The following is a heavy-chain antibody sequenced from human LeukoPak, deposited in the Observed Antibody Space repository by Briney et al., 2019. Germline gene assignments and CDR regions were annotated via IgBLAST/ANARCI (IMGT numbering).Heavy chain of an antibody. CDR1: GGSFSGYY. V-gene: IGHV4-34*01. Sequence: SQTLSLTCTVYGGSFSGYYWSWIRQPPGKGLEWIGEINHSGSTNYNPSLKSRVTISVDTSKNQFSLKLSSVTAADTAVYYCARFGSGWYYFDHWGQGTLVTVSS. CDR2: INHSGST. J-gene: IGHJ4*02. CDR3: ARFGSGWYYFDH. D-gene: IGHD6-19*01.